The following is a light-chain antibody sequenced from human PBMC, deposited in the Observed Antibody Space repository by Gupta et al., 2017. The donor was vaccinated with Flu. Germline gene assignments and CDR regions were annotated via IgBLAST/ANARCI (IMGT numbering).Light chain of an antibody. Sequence: DIQMTQSPSTLSASVGDRVTITCRASQSISRYLAWYQQRPGKAPKLLIYRASTLESGVPSRFSGSGSGTEFTLTIGSLQPDDFATYYCQQYNSYSWTFGQGTXVEIK. CDR2: RAS. V-gene: IGKV1-5*03. J-gene: IGKJ1*01. CDR1: QSISRY. CDR3: QQYNSYSWT.